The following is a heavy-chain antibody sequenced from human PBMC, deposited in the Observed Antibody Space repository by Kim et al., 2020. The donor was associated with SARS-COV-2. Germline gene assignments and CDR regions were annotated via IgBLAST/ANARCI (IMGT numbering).Heavy chain of an antibody. V-gene: IGHV4-39*01. CDR2: IYYSGST. D-gene: IGHD2-15*01. CDR3: ARLVLVVVAVTRAFDY. CDR1: GGSISSSSYY. J-gene: IGHJ4*02. Sequence: SETLSLTCTVSGGSISSSSYYWGWIRQPPGKGLEWIGSIYYSGSTYYNPSLKSRVTISVDTSKNQFSLKLSSVTAADTAVYYCARLVLVVVAVTRAFDYWGQGTLVTVSS.